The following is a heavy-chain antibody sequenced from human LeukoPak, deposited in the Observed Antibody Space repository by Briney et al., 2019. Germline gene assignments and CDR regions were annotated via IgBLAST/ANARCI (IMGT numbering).Heavy chain of an antibody. Sequence: ASVKVSCTASGYTFTSYEINWVRQATGQGLEWMGWMNTNSGNTGYAQKFQGRVTMTRNTPISTAYMELSSLRSEDTAVYYCARGPPPTYYYDSSGNQDYYYGMDVWGQGTTVTVSS. CDR2: MNTNSGNT. CDR1: GYTFTSYE. J-gene: IGHJ6*02. CDR3: ARGPPPTYYYDSSGNQDYYYGMDV. V-gene: IGHV1-8*01. D-gene: IGHD3-22*01.